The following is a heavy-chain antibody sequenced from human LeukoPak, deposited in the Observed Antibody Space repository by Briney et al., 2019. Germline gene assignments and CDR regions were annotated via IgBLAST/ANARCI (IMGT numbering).Heavy chain of an antibody. V-gene: IGHV3-48*03. CDR2: ISSSGSTI. CDR1: GFTFSSYE. Sequence: GGSLRLSCAASGFTFSSYEMNWVRQAPGKGLEWVSYISSSGSTIYYADSVKGRFTISRDNAKNSLYLQMNSLRAEDTALYYCARESLVGATDYWGQGTLVTVSS. J-gene: IGHJ4*02. D-gene: IGHD1-26*01. CDR3: ARESLVGATDY.